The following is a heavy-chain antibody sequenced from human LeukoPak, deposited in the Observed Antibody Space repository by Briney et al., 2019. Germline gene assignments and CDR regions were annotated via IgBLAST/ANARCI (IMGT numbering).Heavy chain of an antibody. CDR3: AKTQGYYDA. D-gene: IGHD2-15*01. Sequence: GGSLRLSCVASGFTFSNYAMSWVRQAPGKGLELVSGIYGSDDKTVYGDAVKGRFTISRDNSKNTLYLQVNSLRADDTAVYYCAKTQGYYDAWGQGALVTVSS. J-gene: IGHJ5*02. CDR2: IYGSDDKT. V-gene: IGHV3-23*01. CDR1: GFTFSNYA.